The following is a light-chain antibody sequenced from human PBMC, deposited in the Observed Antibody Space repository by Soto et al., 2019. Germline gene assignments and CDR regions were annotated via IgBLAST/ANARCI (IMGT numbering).Light chain of an antibody. J-gene: IGKJ5*01. CDR1: LAIITR. CDR3: QQYENLPIT. CDR2: DAS. V-gene: IGKV1-33*01. Sequence: DIQMTQYPSSLSASVGDRVTITCQSSLAIITRLNWYQEKPGQTPKLLIFDASNLEVGVPSKCSGGGSGTQFTVTITSMQPDDVAPYYCQQYENLPITFGQGKRLASK.